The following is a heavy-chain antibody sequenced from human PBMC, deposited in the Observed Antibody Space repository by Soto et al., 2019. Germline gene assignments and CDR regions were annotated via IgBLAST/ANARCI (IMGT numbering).Heavy chain of an antibody. CDR3: ATDGSHAQHI. V-gene: IGHV3-33*03. J-gene: IGHJ6*02. CDR2: IWYDGSNK. D-gene: IGHD1-1*01. CDR1: GFTFSSYG. Sequence: GGSLRLSGAASGFTFSSYGMHWVRQAPGKGLEWVAVIWYDGSNKYYAESGRGRFTISRDNAKNTVYLQMNSLRVEYTAMYYCATDGSHAQHIWGQGTTVTVSS.